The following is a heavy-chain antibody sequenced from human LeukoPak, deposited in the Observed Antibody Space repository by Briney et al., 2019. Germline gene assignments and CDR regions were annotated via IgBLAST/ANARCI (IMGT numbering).Heavy chain of an antibody. J-gene: IGHJ4*02. CDR3: ARHDSYYDILTGYYPFDY. D-gene: IGHD3-9*01. Sequence: SETLSLTCTVSGGPISSSSYYWGWIRQPPGKGLEWIGSIYYSGSTYYNPSLKSRVTISVDTSKNQFSLKLSSVTAADTAVYYCARHDSYYDILTGYYPFDYWGQGTLVTVSS. CDR2: IYYSGST. V-gene: IGHV4-39*01. CDR1: GGPISSSSYY.